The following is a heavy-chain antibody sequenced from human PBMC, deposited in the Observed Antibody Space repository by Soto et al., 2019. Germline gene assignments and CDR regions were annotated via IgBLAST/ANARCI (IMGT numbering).Heavy chain of an antibody. CDR1: GFTFTTCG. Sequence: QVQLVESGGGVVQPGRSLRLSCAASGFTFTTCGMHWVRQAPGKGLEWVALISHDGSNKYYAESVKGRFTISRDNSKNTLNLQMNSLRAEDTAVYYCASNYYDFWSDYYDYYYLDVWGKGTTVTVSS. D-gene: IGHD3-3*01. J-gene: IGHJ6*03. CDR2: ISHDGSNK. CDR3: ASNYYDFWSDYYDYYYLDV. V-gene: IGHV3-30*03.